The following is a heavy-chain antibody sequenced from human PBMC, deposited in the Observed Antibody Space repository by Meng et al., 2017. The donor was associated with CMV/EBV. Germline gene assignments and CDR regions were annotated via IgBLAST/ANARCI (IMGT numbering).Heavy chain of an antibody. J-gene: IGHJ4*02. D-gene: IGHD3-3*01. V-gene: IGHV3-11*01. Sequence: GGSLRLSCAASGFTFDDYAMHWVRQAPGKGLEWVSYISSSGSTIYYADSVKGRFTISRDNAKNSLYLQMNSLRAEDTAVYYCARTPHDFWSGYYFDYWGQGTLVTVSS. CDR1: GFTFDDYA. CDR3: ARTPHDFWSGYYFDY. CDR2: ISSSGSTI.